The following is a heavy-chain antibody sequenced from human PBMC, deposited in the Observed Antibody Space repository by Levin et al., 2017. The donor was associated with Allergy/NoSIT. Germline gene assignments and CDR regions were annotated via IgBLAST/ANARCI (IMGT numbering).Heavy chain of an antibody. CDR2: ISGSTSYI. CDR1: GFTFSTYS. J-gene: IGHJ6*02. CDR3: ASQGLVTATGNGMDV. Sequence: GGSLRLSCAASGFTFSTYSMNWVRQAPGKGLEWVSFISGSTSYIYYADSVKGRFTISRDNAKNSLYLQMNSLRAEDTAVYYCASQGLVTATGNGMDVWGQGTTVTVSS. D-gene: IGHD2-21*02. V-gene: IGHV3-21*01.